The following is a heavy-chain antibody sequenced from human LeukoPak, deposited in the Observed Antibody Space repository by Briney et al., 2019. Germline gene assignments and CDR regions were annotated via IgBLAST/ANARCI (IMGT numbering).Heavy chain of an antibody. D-gene: IGHD6-19*01. CDR3: ATASLAVAGYYYYYMVV. CDR2: FDPEDGET. J-gene: IGHJ6*03. CDR1: GYTLTELS. Sequence: SVKVSCKVSGYTLTELSMHWVRQAPVKGLEWMGGFDPEDGETIYAQKFQGRVTMTEDTSTDTAYMELSSLRSEDTAVFYCATASLAVAGYYYYYMVVWAKKTTVTVSS. V-gene: IGHV1-24*01.